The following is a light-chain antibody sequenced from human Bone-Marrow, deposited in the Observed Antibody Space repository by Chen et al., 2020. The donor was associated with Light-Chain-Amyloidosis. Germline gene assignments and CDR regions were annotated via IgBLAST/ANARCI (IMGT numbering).Light chain of an antibody. J-gene: IGKJ1*01. CDR3: HQYYTYPWT. Sequence: DIQLTQSPSPLSASVGDRVTITCRASESISTWLAWYQQKPGKAPKFLIYDASSLESGVPSRFSGSGSETEFTLTISSLQPDDFATYFCHQYYTYPWTFGQGATVEV. CDR1: ESISTW. V-gene: IGKV1-5*01. CDR2: DAS.